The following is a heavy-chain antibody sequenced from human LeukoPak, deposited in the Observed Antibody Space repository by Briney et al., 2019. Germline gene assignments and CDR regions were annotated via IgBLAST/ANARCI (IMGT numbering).Heavy chain of an antibody. Sequence: GASVKVSCKASGYTFTGYYMHWVRQAPGQGLEWMGWINPNSGGTNYAQKFQGRVTMTRDTSISTAYMELSRLRSDGTAVYYCASLNTHIAAAGTDYYYYGMDVWGQGTTVTVSS. V-gene: IGHV1-2*02. J-gene: IGHJ6*02. CDR1: GYTFTGYY. CDR2: INPNSGGT. CDR3: ASLNTHIAAAGTDYYYYGMDV. D-gene: IGHD6-13*01.